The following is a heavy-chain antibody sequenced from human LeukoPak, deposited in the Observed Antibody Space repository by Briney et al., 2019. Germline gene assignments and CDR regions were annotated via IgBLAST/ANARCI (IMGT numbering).Heavy chain of an antibody. D-gene: IGHD2-2*01. CDR1: GGSISSYY. J-gene: IGHJ2*01. CDR2: IYYSGST. CDR3: GEEVVVPAAGPGYFDL. Sequence: SETLSLTCTVSGGSISSYYWSWIRQPPGKGLEWIGYIYYSGSTNYNPSLKSRVAISVDTSKNQFSLKLSSVTAADTAVYYCGEEVVVPAAGPGYFDLWGRGTLVTVSS. V-gene: IGHV4-59*08.